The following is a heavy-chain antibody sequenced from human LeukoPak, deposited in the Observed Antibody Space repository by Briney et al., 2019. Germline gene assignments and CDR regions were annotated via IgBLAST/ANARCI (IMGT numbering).Heavy chain of an antibody. Sequence: QPGRSLRLSCAASGFTFDDYAMHWVRQAPGQGLEWGSGISWDSGSIGYADSVKGRFTISRDNAKNSLYLQMNSLRAEDMALYYCARSSSSLNHDAFDIWGQGTMVTVSS. CDR3: ARSSSSLNHDAFDI. CDR1: GFTFDDYA. J-gene: IGHJ3*02. D-gene: IGHD6-13*01. V-gene: IGHV3-9*03. CDR2: ISWDSGSI.